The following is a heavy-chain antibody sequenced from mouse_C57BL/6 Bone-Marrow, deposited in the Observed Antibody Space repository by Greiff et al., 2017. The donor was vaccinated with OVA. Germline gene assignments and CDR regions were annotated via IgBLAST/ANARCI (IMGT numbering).Heavy chain of an antibody. D-gene: IGHD1-1*02. Sequence: EVMLVESGGGLVQSGRSLRLSCATSGFTFSDFYMEWVRQAPGKGLEWIAASRNKANDYTTEYSASVKGRFIVSRDTSQSILYLQMNALRAEDTAIYYCARDYYGAMDYWGQGTSVTVSS. J-gene: IGHJ4*01. CDR2: SRNKANDYTT. V-gene: IGHV7-1*01. CDR3: ARDYYGAMDY. CDR1: GFTFSDFY.